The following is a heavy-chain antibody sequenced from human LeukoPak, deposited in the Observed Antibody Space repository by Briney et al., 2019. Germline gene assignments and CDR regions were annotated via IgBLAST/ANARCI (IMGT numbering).Heavy chain of an antibody. CDR1: GYTFTSYY. CDR3: ARDRTIAAAGMFKYYFDY. D-gene: IGHD6-13*01. J-gene: IGHJ4*02. CDR2: INPSGGST. V-gene: IGHV1-46*01. Sequence: GASVKVSCKASGYTFTSYYMHWVRQAPGQGLEWMGIINPSGGSTSYAQKFQGRVTMTRDMSTSTVYMELSSLRSEDTAVYYCARDRTIAAAGMFKYYFDYWGQGTLVTVSS.